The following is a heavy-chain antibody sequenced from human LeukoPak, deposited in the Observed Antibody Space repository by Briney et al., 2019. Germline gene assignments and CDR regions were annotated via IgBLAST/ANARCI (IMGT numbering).Heavy chain of an antibody. CDR3: ARGRPYGDYFDY. Sequence: PSETLSLTCTVSGGSITSGSHYWSWIRQPAGKGLEWIGRMDASGSTYYNPSLKSRVTISVDTSKNQFSLEVSSVTAADTAVYFCARGRPYGDYFDYWGQGTLVTVSS. CDR1: GGSITSGSHY. D-gene: IGHD4-17*01. V-gene: IGHV4-61*02. J-gene: IGHJ4*02. CDR2: MDASGST.